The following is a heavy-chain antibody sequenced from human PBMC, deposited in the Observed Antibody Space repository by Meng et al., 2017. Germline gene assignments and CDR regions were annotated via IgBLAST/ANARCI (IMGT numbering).Heavy chain of an antibody. Sequence: GGSLRLSCAASGFTFSSYAMSWVRQAPGRGLEWVSGVSWKGSRPHYADSVKGRFIISRDNSKNTLYLQMNSLRAEDTAVYYCARSRHLWLLDYWGQGTLVTVSS. V-gene: IGHV3-19*01. D-gene: IGHD5-24*01. CDR2: VSWKGSRP. J-gene: IGHJ4*02. CDR3: ARSRHLWLLDY. CDR1: GFTFSSYA.